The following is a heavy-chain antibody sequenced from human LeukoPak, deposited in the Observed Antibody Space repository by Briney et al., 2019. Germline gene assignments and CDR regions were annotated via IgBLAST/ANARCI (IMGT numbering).Heavy chain of an antibody. CDR2: ISGSGGST. CDR3: ATRSSSWSTPSSY. D-gene: IGHD6-13*01. J-gene: IGHJ4*02. Sequence: GGSLRLSCAASGFTFSSYAMSWVRQAPGKGLEWLSAISGSGGSTYYADSVKGRFTISRDNSKNTLYLQMNSLRAEDTAVYYCATRSSSWSTPSSYWGQGTLVTVSS. V-gene: IGHV3-23*01. CDR1: GFTFSSYA.